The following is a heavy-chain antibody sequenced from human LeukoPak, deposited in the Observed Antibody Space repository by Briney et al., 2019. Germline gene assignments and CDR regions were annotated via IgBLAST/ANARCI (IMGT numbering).Heavy chain of an antibody. CDR2: ISSSSSYI. Sequence: PGGSLRLSCAASGFTFSSYSMNWVRQAPWKGLEWVSSISSSSSYIYYADSVKGRFTISRDNAKNLLYLQMNSLRAEDTAVYFCARLSSWVFEIWGQGTMVTVSS. J-gene: IGHJ3*02. V-gene: IGHV3-21*01. D-gene: IGHD3-16*01. CDR1: GFTFSSYS. CDR3: ARLSSWVFEI.